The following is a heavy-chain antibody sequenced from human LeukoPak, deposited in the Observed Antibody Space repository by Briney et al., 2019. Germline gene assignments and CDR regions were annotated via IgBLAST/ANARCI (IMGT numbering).Heavy chain of an antibody. V-gene: IGHV3-23*01. J-gene: IGHJ4*02. Sequence: GGSLRLSCAASEFTFSSYAMTWVRQAPGKGLEWVSGISGSGGSTYSADSVKGRFTISRDNSKNTLYLQMNNLRAEDTAVYYCAKDPFFYYDASGYNYFDSWGQGTLVTVSS. CDR1: EFTFSSYA. CDR3: AKDPFFYYDASGYNYFDS. D-gene: IGHD3-22*01. CDR2: ISGSGGST.